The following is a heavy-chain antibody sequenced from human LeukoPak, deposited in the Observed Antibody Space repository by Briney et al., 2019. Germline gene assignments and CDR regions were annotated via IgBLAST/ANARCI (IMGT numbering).Heavy chain of an antibody. CDR2: IKSDGSSI. D-gene: IGHD4-23*01. CDR1: GFTFSTYW. Sequence: PGGSLRLACAASGFTFSTYWMHWVRQAPGKGLVWVSRIKSDGSSIMYADSERGRFTISRDNAKNTLYLQMNSLRAEDTAVYYCARDLDYGGRSNFDHWGQGTLVTVSS. J-gene: IGHJ4*02. V-gene: IGHV3-74*03. CDR3: ARDLDYGGRSNFDH.